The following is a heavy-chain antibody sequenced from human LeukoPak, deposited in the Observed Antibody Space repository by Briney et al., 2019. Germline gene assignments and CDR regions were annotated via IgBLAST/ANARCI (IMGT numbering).Heavy chain of an antibody. D-gene: IGHD1-1*01. V-gene: IGHV4-39*01. CDR3: ARGVVAGTTVDF. J-gene: IGHJ4*02. CDR2: IFHDGPT. Sequence: SVTLSLPCTIAGGAINIHKSYRRWIRQPPAKGLAWIGSIFHDGPTYYSPSLKSRVNVSVDTSLNQFSLSLMSMTAADTAVYYCARGVVAGTTVDFWGQGNLVTVSS. CDR1: GGAINIHKSY.